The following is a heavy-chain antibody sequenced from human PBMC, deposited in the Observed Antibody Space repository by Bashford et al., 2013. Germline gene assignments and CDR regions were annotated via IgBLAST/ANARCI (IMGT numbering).Heavy chain of an antibody. CDR2: ISGSGGST. D-gene: IGHD3-3*01. J-gene: IGHJ3*02. V-gene: IGHV3-23*01. CDR3: AKDFTIFGVVIITRDGPSAAFDI. Sequence: GGSLRLSCAASGFTFSSYAMSWVRQAPGKGLEWVSAISGSGGSTYYADSVKGRFTISRDNSKNTLYLQMNSLRAEDTAVYYCAKDFTIFGVVIITRDGPSAAFDIWGQGTMVTVSS. CDR1: GFTFSSYA.